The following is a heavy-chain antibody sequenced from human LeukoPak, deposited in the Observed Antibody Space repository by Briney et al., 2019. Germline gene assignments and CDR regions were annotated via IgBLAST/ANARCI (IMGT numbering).Heavy chain of an antibody. CDR3: ARMDCTNGVCYMFDY. V-gene: IGHV3-11*01. J-gene: IGHJ4*02. CDR2: ISSSGSTI. D-gene: IGHD2-8*01. CDR1: GFTFSDYY. Sequence: RGSLRLSCAASGFTFSDYYMSWIRQAPGKGLEWVSYISSSGSTIYYADSVKGRFTISRDNAKNSLYLQMNSLRAEDTAVYYCARMDCTNGVCYMFDYWGQGTLVTVSS.